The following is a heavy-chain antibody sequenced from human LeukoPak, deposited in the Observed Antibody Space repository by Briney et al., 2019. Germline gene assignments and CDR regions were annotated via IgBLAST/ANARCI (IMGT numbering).Heavy chain of an antibody. Sequence: ASVKVSCKASGYTFTSYVISWVRQAPGQGLKWMGWISAYNGNTNYAQKLQGRVTMTTDTSTSTAYMELRSLRSDDTAVYYCARGHYYYDSSGYPFDYWGQGTLVTVSS. CDR1: GYTFTSYV. J-gene: IGHJ4*02. D-gene: IGHD3-22*01. CDR2: ISAYNGNT. V-gene: IGHV1-18*01. CDR3: ARGHYYYDSSGYPFDY.